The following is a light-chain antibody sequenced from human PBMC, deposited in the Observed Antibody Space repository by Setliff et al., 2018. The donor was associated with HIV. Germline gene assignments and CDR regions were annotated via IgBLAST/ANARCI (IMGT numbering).Light chain of an antibody. CDR2: SND. CDR3: ATWDDSLKGVV. V-gene: IGLV1-44*01. J-gene: IGLJ2*01. Sequence: QSVLTQPPSASGTPGQRVTISCSGSRSNIRSNTVNWYQQLPGTAPKLLIHSNDQRPSGVPDRFSGSKSGTSASLAISGLQSEDEADYYCATWDDSLKGVVFGGGTK. CDR1: RSNIRSNT.